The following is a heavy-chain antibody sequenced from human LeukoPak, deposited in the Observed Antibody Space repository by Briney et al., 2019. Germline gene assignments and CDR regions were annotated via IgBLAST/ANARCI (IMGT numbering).Heavy chain of an antibody. J-gene: IGHJ4*02. CDR3: AKRDSSGSLPRLFDY. CDR1: GFTFSSYA. CDR2: ISGSGGST. D-gene: IGHD6-19*01. Sequence: GGSLRLSCAASGFTFSSYAMSWVRQAPGKGLEWVSAISGSGGSTYYADSVKGRVTISRDNSKNTLYLQMNSLRAEDTAVYYCAKRDSSGSLPRLFDYWGQGTLVTVSS. V-gene: IGHV3-23*01.